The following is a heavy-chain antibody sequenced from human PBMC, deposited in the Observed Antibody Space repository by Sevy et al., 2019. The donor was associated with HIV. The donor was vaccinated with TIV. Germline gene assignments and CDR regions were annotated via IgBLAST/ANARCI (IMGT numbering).Heavy chain of an antibody. CDR1: GGSISSGGYY. CDR3: ARGIVVVTAFFDY. CDR2: IYYSGST. J-gene: IGHJ4*02. Sequence: SETLSLTCTVSGGSISSGGYYWSWIRQHPGKGLEWFGYIYYSGSTYYDPSLKSRVTISVDTSKNQCSLKLSSVTAADTAVYYCARGIVVVTAFFDYWGQGTLVTVSS. D-gene: IGHD2-21*02. V-gene: IGHV4-31*03.